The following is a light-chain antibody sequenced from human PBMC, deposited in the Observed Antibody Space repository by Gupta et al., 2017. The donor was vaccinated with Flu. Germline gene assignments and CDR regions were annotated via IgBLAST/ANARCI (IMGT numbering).Light chain of an antibody. CDR1: QSVLYSSNNNNY. J-gene: IGKJ4*01. CDR2: WAS. V-gene: IGKV4-1*01. Sequence: DIVMTQSPDSLAVSLGERATINCKSSQSVLYSSNNNNYLAWYQQKPGQPPKLLIYWASTREAGVPDRFSRSGYGTDFTLTISRRQTEDVAVYYCQQYYRNPLLTFGGGTKVEI. CDR3: QQYYRNPLLT.